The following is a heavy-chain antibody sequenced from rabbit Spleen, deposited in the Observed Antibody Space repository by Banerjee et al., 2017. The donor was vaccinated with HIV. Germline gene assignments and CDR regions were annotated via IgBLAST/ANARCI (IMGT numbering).Heavy chain of an antibody. D-gene: IGHD1-1*01. V-gene: IGHV1S7*01. CDR3: ARDPYSIYMRNL. Sequence: QLEESGGRLVQPGGSLTLSCKAFGFTISGYWMNWVRQAPGKGLEWIGIIYPITETTYYANWVNGRFTISSDNAQNTVDLQMNSLTAADTATYFCARDPYSIYMRNLWGPGTLVTVS. CDR2: IYPITETT. J-gene: IGHJ4*01. CDR1: GFTISGYW.